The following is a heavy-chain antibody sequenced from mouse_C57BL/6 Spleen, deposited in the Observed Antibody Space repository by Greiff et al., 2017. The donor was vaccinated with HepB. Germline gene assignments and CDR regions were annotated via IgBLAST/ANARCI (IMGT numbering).Heavy chain of an antibody. CDR2: IYPGDGDT. J-gene: IGHJ1*03. V-gene: IGHV1-82*01. CDR3: ARGVITTVVATDWYFDV. Sequence: VQLQQSGPELVKPGASVKISCKASGYAFSSSWMNWVKQRPGKGLEWIGRIYPGDGDTNYNGKFKGKATLTADKSSSAAYMQISSLTSEDSAVYFCARGVITTVVATDWYFDVWGTGTTVTVSS. CDR1: GYAFSSSW. D-gene: IGHD1-1*01.